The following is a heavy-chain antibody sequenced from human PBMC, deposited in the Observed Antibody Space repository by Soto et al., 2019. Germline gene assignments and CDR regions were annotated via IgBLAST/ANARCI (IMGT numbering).Heavy chain of an antibody. V-gene: IGHV4-34*01. CDR2: INHSGNT. J-gene: IGHJ6*02. D-gene: IGHD2-2*01. CDR3: AKLAGYCSGTSCYGHYAMDV. Sequence: SETLSLTCAVYGGSFSGYYWSWIRQPPGKGLEWIGEINHSGNTNYNPSLKSRVTISVDTSNNQFSLTLSSVTAADTAVYYCAKLAGYCSGTSCYGHYAMDVWGQGTTVT. CDR1: GGSFSGYY.